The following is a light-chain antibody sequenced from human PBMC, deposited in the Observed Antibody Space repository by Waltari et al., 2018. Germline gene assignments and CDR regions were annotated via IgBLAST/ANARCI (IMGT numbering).Light chain of an antibody. CDR2: NDK. J-gene: IGLJ3*02. CDR1: NSNIGGNS. CDR3: AVWDDSLGGV. V-gene: IGLV1-44*01. Sequence: QSVLTQPPSVSGTPGQRVTISCSGSNSNIGGNSVNWYQQLPGKAPKLLIYNDKRGPSGFPDRFSASKSGTSASLAITGLQSEDEADYYCAVWDDSLGGVFGGGTKLTVL.